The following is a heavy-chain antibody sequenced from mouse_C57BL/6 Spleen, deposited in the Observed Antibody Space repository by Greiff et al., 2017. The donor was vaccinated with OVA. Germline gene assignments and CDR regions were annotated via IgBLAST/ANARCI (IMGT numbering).Heavy chain of an antibody. J-gene: IGHJ2*01. Sequence: VQLKQSGPELVTPGASVKISCKASGYSFTGYYMHWVKQSHGNILDWIGYIYPYNGVSSYNQKFKGKATLTVDKSSSTAYMELRSLTSEDSAVYYCARSVTTVVATGFDYWGQGTTLTVSS. CDR1: GYSFTGYY. D-gene: IGHD1-1*01. CDR3: ARSVTTVVATGFDY. CDR2: IYPYNGVS. V-gene: IGHV1-31*01.